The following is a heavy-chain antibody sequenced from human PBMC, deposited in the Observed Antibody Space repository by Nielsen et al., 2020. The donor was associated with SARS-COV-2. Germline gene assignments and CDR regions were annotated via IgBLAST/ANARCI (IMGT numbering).Heavy chain of an antibody. Sequence: GGSLRLSCAASGFTFSSYSMNWVRQAPGKGLEWVSSISSSSSYIYYADSVKGRFTISRDNAKNSLYLQMNCLRAEDTAVYYCAREMNSEKAFDIWGQGTTVTVSS. CDR2: ISSSSSYI. D-gene: IGHD1/OR15-1a*01. V-gene: IGHV3-21*01. CDR3: AREMNSEKAFDI. CDR1: GFTFSSYS. J-gene: IGHJ3*02.